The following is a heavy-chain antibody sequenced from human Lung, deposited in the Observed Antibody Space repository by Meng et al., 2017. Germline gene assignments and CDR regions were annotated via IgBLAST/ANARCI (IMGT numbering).Heavy chain of an antibody. CDR3: ARGTPGRSYSDY. J-gene: IGHJ4*02. CDR2: LGAHDGDT. D-gene: IGHD3-10*01. V-gene: IGHV1-18*01. Sequence: QVQPGQSGPEVKKPGASVKVSCKASDYTCTGYGVSWVRQAPGQGLEWMAWLGAHDGDTSHAPKFQGRVTVSADRPTATAYMELRSLRSDDTAVYYCARGTPGRSYSDYWGQGTLVTVSS. CDR1: DYTCTGYG.